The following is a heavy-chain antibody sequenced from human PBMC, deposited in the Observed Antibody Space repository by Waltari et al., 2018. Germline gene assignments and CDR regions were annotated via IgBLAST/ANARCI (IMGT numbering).Heavy chain of an antibody. CDR3: ARQNIHSYGYGYFDF. V-gene: IGHV5-51*01. D-gene: IGHD5-18*01. J-gene: IGHJ4*02. CDR2: LYPGDSNT. Sequence: EVQLEQSGAEVKKLGESLQTSCNGSGYCFAKYWIGWVRQMPGKGLEWMGVLYPGDSNTQYSLSFQGQVTIAADTSISTAYLQWSSLKASDTAIYFCARQNIHSYGYGYFDFWGQGTLVTVSS. CDR1: GYCFAKYW.